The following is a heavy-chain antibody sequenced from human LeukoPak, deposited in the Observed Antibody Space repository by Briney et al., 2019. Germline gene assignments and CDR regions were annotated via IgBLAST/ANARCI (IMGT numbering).Heavy chain of an antibody. CDR2: IYYSGST. CDR3: ARGTYYYDSSGYLLPFDY. J-gene: IGHJ4*02. CDR1: GGSISSGGYY. D-gene: IGHD3-22*01. V-gene: IGHV4-31*03. Sequence: SETLSLTCTVSGGSISSGGYYWSWIRQHPGTGLEWIGYIYYSGSTYYNPSLKSRVTISVDTSKNQFSLKLSSVTAADTAVYYCARGTYYYDSSGYLLPFDYWGQGTLVTVSS.